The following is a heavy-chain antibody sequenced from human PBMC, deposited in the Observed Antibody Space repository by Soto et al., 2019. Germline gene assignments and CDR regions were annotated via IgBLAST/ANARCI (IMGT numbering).Heavy chain of an antibody. D-gene: IGHD3-10*01. V-gene: IGHV4-59*08. Sequence: QVLLQESGPGLVKPSETLSLSCTVSGDSISSYYWGWIRQPPGQEMEWIGYVSPIWGSAYNPSLQSRVAISLDTSKSQFSLELTSVTATETAVYYCARQWFGARPGLVDVWGQGTTVTVSS. CDR3: ARQWFGARPGLVDV. J-gene: IGHJ6*02. CDR1: GDSISSYY. CDR2: VSPIWGS.